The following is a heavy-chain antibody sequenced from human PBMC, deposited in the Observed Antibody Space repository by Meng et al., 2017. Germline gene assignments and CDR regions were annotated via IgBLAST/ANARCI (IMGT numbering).Heavy chain of an antibody. CDR1: GGVFSGYY. J-gene: IGHJ4*02. CDR2: INHSGST. CDR3: ARVPGGIGAADY. Sequence: QVQLQQWGAGLLKPSETLSLTFAVYGGVFSGYYWSWIRQPPGKGLEWIGEINHSGSTNYNPSLKSRVTISVDTSKNQFSLKLSSVTAADTAVYYCARVPGGIGAADYWGQGTLVTVSS. D-gene: IGHD3-10*01. V-gene: IGHV4-34*01.